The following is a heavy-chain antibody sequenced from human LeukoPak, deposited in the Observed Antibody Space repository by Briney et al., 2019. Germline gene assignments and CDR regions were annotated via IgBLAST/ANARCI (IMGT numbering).Heavy chain of an antibody. J-gene: IGHJ4*02. CDR2: IYYSGST. Sequence: KSSETLSLTCTVSGVSVRSGSYYWDWIRQPPGKGLEWIGYIYYSGSTNYNPSLKSRVTISVDTSKNQFSLKLNSVTAADTAVYYCARALVTAILYEDWGQGALVTVSS. CDR3: ARALVTAILYED. V-gene: IGHV4-61*01. CDR1: GVSVRSGSYY. D-gene: IGHD2-21*02.